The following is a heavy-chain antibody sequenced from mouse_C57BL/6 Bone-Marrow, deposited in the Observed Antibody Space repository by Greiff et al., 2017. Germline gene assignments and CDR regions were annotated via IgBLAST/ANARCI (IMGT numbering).Heavy chain of an antibody. Sequence: QVQLQQSGAELARPGASVKLSCKASGYTFTSYGISWVKQRTGQGLEWIGEIYPRSGNTYYNEKFKGKATLTADKSSSKAYMELRSLTSEDSAVYFCARPAWFAYWGQGTLVTVSA. CDR1: GYTFTSYG. V-gene: IGHV1-81*01. CDR3: ARPAWFAY. J-gene: IGHJ3*01. CDR2: IYPRSGNT.